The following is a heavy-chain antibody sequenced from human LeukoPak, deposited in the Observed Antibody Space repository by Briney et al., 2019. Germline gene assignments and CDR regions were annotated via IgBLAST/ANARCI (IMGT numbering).Heavy chain of an antibody. V-gene: IGHV3-23*01. CDR1: GFTFSSYA. J-gene: IGHJ4*02. CDR3: AKDPEPYCSGGSCPGLVDY. CDR2: ISGSGGST. D-gene: IGHD2-15*01. Sequence: GGSLRLSCAASGFTFSSYAVSWVRQAPGKGLEWVSAISGSGGSTYYADSVKGRFTISRDNSKNTLYLQMNSLRAEDTAVYYCAKDPEPYCSGGSCPGLVDYWGQGTLVTVSS.